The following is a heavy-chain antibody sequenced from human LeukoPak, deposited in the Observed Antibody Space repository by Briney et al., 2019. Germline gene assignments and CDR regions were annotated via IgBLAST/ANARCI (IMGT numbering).Heavy chain of an antibody. CDR1: GFTFSSYS. CDR2: ISSSSSTI. D-gene: IGHD1-26*01. CDR3: ARDYTATAFLVGATTPSYYFDY. J-gene: IGHJ4*02. Sequence: GGSLRLSCAASGFTFSSYSMNWVRQAPGKGLEWVSYISSSSSTIYYADSVKGRFTISRDNAKNSLYLQMNSLRAEDTAVYYCARDYTATAFLVGATTPSYYFDYWGQGTLVTVSS. V-gene: IGHV3-48*04.